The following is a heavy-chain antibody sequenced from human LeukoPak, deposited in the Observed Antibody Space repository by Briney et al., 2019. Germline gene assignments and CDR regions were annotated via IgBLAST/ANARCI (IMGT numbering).Heavy chain of an antibody. V-gene: IGHV4-4*07. CDR1: GGSLSSYY. CDR2: IYTSGST. D-gene: IGHD1-26*01. J-gene: IGHJ5*02. Sequence: PSETLSLTCTVSGGSLSSYYRSWIRQPAGKGLEWIGRIYTSGSTNYNPSLKSRVIMSVDASKNQFSLKLSSVTAADTAVYYCARDGGSGSYSLKWFDPWGQGTLVTVSS. CDR3: ARDGGSGSYSLKWFDP.